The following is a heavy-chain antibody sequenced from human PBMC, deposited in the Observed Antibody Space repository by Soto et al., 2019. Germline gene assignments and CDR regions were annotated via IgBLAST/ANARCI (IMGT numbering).Heavy chain of an antibody. Sequence: EVQLLDSGGGLVQPGGSLRLSCVASGFTFTSYAMNWVRQAPGKGLDWVSAISGSGGSTYYADTVKGRFTISRDNYKNALYLQMSSLRAVDTVLYYCAKGALGSGYDVDYWGQGTLVTVSS. V-gene: IGHV3-23*01. CDR1: GFTFTSYA. D-gene: IGHD5-12*01. J-gene: IGHJ4*02. CDR3: AKGALGSGYDVDY. CDR2: ISGSGGST.